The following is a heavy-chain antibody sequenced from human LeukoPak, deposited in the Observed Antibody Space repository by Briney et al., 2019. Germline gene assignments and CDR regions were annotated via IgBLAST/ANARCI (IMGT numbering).Heavy chain of an antibody. V-gene: IGHV3-74*01. D-gene: IGHD5-18*01. Sequence: PGGSLRLSCAASGFTVSSNYMSWVRQAPGKGLVWVSRINSDGSSTSYADSVKGRFTISRDNAKNTLYLQMNSLRAEDTAVYYCARAPRGYSYGSYGMDVWGQGTTVTVSS. CDR3: ARAPRGYSYGSYGMDV. CDR1: GFTVSSNY. CDR2: INSDGSST. J-gene: IGHJ6*02.